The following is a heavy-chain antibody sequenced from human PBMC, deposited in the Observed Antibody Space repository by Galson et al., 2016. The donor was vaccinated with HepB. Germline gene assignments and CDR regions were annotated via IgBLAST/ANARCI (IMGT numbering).Heavy chain of an antibody. Sequence: SLRLSCAASGFSFSGYGMHWVRQAPGKGLEWVAVIWYDGSNKYYADSVKGRFTVSRDNSNSTLFLQMNSLRAEDTAVYYCARDLGTGASGRYYSRPFDYWGQGTLVTVSS. V-gene: IGHV3-33*01. J-gene: IGHJ4*02. CDR3: ARDLGTGASGRYYSRPFDY. D-gene: IGHD3-10*01. CDR1: GFSFSGYG. CDR2: IWYDGSNK.